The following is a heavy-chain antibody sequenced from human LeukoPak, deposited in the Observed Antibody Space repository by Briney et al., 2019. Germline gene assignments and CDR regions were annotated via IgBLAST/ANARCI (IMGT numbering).Heavy chain of an antibody. Sequence: GGSLRLSCAASGFSFSSYEMNWVRQAPGKGLQWISYISRGGDEIYYADSVEGRFTVSRDNAKNSLCLQMNSLRAEDTAVYYCARDRPDRGYSYGRDFDYWGQGTLVTVSS. CDR3: ARDRPDRGYSYGRDFDY. CDR1: GFSFSSYE. D-gene: IGHD5-18*01. CDR2: ISRGGDEI. V-gene: IGHV3-48*03. J-gene: IGHJ4*02.